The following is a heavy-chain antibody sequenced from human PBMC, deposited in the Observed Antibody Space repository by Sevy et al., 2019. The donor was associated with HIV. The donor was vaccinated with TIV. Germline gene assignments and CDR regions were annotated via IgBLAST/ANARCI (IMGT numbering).Heavy chain of an antibody. CDR2: LNQEGSEK. J-gene: IGHJ3*01. CDR1: GFTFSAYW. Sequence: GGSLRLSCAASGFTFSAYWMAWVRQAPGKGLEWVANLNQEGSEKYPVDSVKGRFTISRDNAKNSLYLQMNSVRVEDTGIYYCATDASRSLVDWGRGTMVTVSS. D-gene: IGHD6-6*01. CDR3: ATDASRSLVD. V-gene: IGHV3-7*01.